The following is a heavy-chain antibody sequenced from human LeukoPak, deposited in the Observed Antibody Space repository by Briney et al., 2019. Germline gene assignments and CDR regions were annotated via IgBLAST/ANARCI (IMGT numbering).Heavy chain of an antibody. CDR2: IYYSGST. D-gene: IGHD5-18*01. CDR1: GGSISSYY. CDR3: ARGQSAMVYFDY. Sequence: SETLSLTCTVSGGSISSYYWSWIRQPPGKGLEWIGDIYYSGSTNYNPSLKSRVTISVDTSKNQFSLKLSSVTAADTAVYYCARGQSAMVYFDYWGQGTLVTVSS. J-gene: IGHJ4*02. V-gene: IGHV4-59*08.